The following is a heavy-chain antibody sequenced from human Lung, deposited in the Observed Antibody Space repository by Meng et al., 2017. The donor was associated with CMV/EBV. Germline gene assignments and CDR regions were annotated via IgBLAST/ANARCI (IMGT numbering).Heavy chain of an antibody. V-gene: IGHV3-48*04. CDR2: ISNSGSAK. CDR1: GFTFSSYT. CDR3: ARSLFGSNDPFDY. D-gene: IGHD2-8*01. J-gene: IGHJ4*02. Sequence: ETLSLTCAASGFTFSSYTMNWVRKAQGKGVEWVSYISNSGSAKYYADSLRGRFTISIDNAKNSLYLQMNSLRADDTAVYYCARSLFGSNDPFDYWGQGTXVTVSS.